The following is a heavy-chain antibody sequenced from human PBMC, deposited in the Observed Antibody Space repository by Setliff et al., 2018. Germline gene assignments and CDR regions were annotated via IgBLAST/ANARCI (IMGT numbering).Heavy chain of an antibody. J-gene: IGHJ6*03. Sequence: SETLSLTCTVSGGSVSSTSSYWSWIRQPPGKGLEWIGYFYHSGSMNYNPSLKGRVTMSVDTSNNQLSLKLTSVSAADTAVYYCARAYYYGSGNSHKYYMDVWGKGTAVTVSS. V-gene: IGHV4-61*01. CDR3: ARAYYYGSGNSHKYYMDV. CDR2: FYHSGSM. D-gene: IGHD3-10*01. CDR1: GGSVSSTSSY.